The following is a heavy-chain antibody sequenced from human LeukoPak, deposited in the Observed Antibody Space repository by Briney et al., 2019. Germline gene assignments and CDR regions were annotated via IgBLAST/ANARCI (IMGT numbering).Heavy chain of an antibody. CDR1: GFTVSSNY. Sequence: GGSLRLSCAASGFTVSSNYMSWVRQAPGKGLEWVSIIYSSGSTYYADSVKGRFTISRDNSKNTLYLQMNSLRAEDTAVYYCAKARGSGTYYFDYWGQGTLVTVSS. CDR2: IYSSGST. CDR3: AKARGSGTYYFDY. J-gene: IGHJ4*02. D-gene: IGHD1-26*01. V-gene: IGHV3-53*01.